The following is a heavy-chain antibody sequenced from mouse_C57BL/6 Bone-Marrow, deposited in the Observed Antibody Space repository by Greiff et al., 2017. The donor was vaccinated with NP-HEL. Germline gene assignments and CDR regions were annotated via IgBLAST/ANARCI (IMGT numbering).Heavy chain of an antibody. J-gene: IGHJ4*01. CDR3: AREGGLRRRTYAMDY. Sequence: EVKVVESEGGLVQPGSSMKLSCTASGFTFSDYYMAWVRQVPEQGLEWVANINYDGSSTYYLDSLKSRFIISRDNAKNILYLQMRSLKSEDTATYYCAREGGLRRRTYAMDYWGQGTSVTVSS. CDR2: INYDGSST. CDR1: GFTFSDYY. D-gene: IGHD2-4*01. V-gene: IGHV5-16*01.